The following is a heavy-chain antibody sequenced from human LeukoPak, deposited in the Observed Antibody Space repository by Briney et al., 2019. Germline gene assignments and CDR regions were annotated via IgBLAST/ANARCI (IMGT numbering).Heavy chain of an antibody. Sequence: PSETLSLTCTASGGSISSYYWSWIRQPPGKGLEWIGYIYYSGSTNYNPSLRSRVTISVDTSKNQFSLKLSSVTAADTAVYYCARAIPYNWFDPWGRGTLVTVSS. CDR2: IYYSGST. CDR1: GGSISSYY. V-gene: IGHV4-59*01. J-gene: IGHJ5*02. D-gene: IGHD2-2*02. CDR3: ARAIPYNWFDP.